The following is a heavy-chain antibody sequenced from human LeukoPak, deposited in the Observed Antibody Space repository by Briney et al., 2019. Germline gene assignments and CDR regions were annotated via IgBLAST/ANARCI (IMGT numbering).Heavy chain of an antibody. J-gene: IGHJ6*02. CDR3: AKDKPELQWLVSYYYGMDV. D-gene: IGHD6-19*01. CDR2: ISSSSSYT. CDR1: GFTFSDYY. Sequence: PGGSLRLSCAASGFTFSDYYMSWIRQAPGKGLEWVSYISSSSSYTNYADSVKGRFTISRDNSKNTLYLQMNSLRAEDTAVYYCAKDKPELQWLVSYYYGMDVWGQGTTVTVSS. V-gene: IGHV3-11*05.